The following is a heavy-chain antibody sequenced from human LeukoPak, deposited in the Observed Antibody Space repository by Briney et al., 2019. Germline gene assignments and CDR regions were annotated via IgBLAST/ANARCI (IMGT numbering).Heavy chain of an antibody. V-gene: IGHV1-2*02. D-gene: IGHD3-9*01. CDR2: INPNSGGT. J-gene: IGHJ6*02. Sequence: ASVKVSCKASGYTFTGYYMHWVRQAPGQGLEWMGWINPNSGGTNYAQKFQGRVTMTRGTSISTAYMELSRLRSDDTAVYYCARAIRYFDQADYNYGMDVWGQGTTVTVSS. CDR3: ARAIRYFDQADYNYGMDV. CDR1: GYTFTGYY.